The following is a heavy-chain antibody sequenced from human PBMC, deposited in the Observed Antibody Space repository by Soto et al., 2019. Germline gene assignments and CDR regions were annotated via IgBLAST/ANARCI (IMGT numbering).Heavy chain of an antibody. D-gene: IGHD5-12*01. CDR1: GYTFTSYG. CDR3: ARDSRLKPMVATRGMDV. V-gene: IGHV1-18*01. Sequence: QVQLVQSGAEVKKPGASVKVSCKASGYTFTSYGISWVRQAPGQGLEWMGWISAYNGNTNHAQKLQGRVTMTTDTSTSTAYMELRSLRSDDTAVYYCARDSRLKPMVATRGMDVWGKGTTVTVSS. J-gene: IGHJ6*04. CDR2: ISAYNGNT.